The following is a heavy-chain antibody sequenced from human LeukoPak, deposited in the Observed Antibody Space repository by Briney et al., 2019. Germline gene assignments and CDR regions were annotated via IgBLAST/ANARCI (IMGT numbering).Heavy chain of an antibody. V-gene: IGHV4-34*01. CDR1: GGSFSGYY. J-gene: IGHJ4*02. CDR3: ARGVGYCSGGSCVDY. Sequence: PSETLSLTCAVYGGSFSGYYWSWIRQPPGKGLEWIGEINHSGSTNYNPSLKSRVTISVDTSKNQFSLKLSSVTAADTAVYYCARGVGYCSGGSCVDYWGQGTLVTVSS. D-gene: IGHD2-15*01. CDR2: INHSGST.